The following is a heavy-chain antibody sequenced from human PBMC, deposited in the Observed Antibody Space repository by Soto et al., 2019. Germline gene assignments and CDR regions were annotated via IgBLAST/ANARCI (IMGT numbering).Heavy chain of an antibody. CDR3: AKEEGWELHYYYDGMDV. CDR2: ISGYGGIT. D-gene: IGHD1-26*01. J-gene: IGHJ6*02. Sequence: GGSLRLSCAASGFTFDDYAMHWVRQAPGKGRGWVSLISGYGGITNDADSVKGRFSIYRDNSKNSLYLKMNSLRTEDPVWYYCAKEEGWELHYYYDGMDVWGQGTTVTVSS. CDR1: GFTFDDYA. V-gene: IGHV3-43*02.